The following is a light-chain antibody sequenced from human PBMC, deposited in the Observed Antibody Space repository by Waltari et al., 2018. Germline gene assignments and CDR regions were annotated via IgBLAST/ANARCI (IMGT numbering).Light chain of an antibody. J-gene: IGKJ2*01. Sequence: EIVMTQSPATLSVSPGERATLSCRASQSVSSNLAWYQQKPGQAPSLLIYGASTRSTGIPARLSGSGSGTDFTLTISRLQSEDFAVYYCQQYNNWHMYTFGQGTKLEIK. V-gene: IGKV3-15*01. CDR1: QSVSSN. CDR3: QQYNNWHMYT. CDR2: GAS.